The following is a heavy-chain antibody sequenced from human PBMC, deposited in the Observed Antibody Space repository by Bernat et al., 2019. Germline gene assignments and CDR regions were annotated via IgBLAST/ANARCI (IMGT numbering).Heavy chain of an antibody. J-gene: IGHJ6*02. CDR2: ISYDGSNK. V-gene: IGHV3-30*18. D-gene: IGHD3-9*01. CDR3: AKDRYDILTGYGWEYYYGMDV. Sequence: QVQLVESGGGVVQPGRSLRLSCAASGFTFSSYGMHWVRQAPGKGLEWVAVISYDGSNKYYADSVKGRFTISRDNSKNTLYLQMNSLRAGDTAVYYCAKDRYDILTGYGWEYYYGMDVWGQGTTVTVSS. CDR1: GFTFSSYG.